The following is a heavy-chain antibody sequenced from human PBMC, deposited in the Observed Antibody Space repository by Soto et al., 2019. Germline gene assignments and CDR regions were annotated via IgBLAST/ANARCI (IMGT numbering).Heavy chain of an antibody. CDR3: AMVDVYVSPSPQDV. D-gene: IGHD3-16*01. CDR2: IKTYNGNT. J-gene: IGHJ6*02. V-gene: IGHV1-18*01. Sequence: QVQLVQSGAEVKNPGASVKVSCKASGYTFTRYGIGWARQAPGQGLEWMGWIKTYNGNTNYAQNVQGRVTLTTDTSTSTAYMEVRSLRSNDTAIYYCAMVDVYVSPSPQDVWGQGTTVIVSS. CDR1: GYTFTRYG.